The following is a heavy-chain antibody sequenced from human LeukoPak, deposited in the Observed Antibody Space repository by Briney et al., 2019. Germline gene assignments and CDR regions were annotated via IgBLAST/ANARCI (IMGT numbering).Heavy chain of an antibody. V-gene: IGHV1-18*04. CDR1: GYTFTNYG. CDR3: ARERRDCSGGTCYAGDFDY. D-gene: IGHD2-15*01. Sequence: GASVKVSCKASGYTFTNYGISWVRQAPGRGLEWMGWDSAFNGNTKYGQKFQGRVTMTTDTSTSTAYMDLRSLTSGDTAVYYCARERRDCSGGTCYAGDFDYWGQGTLVTVSS. J-gene: IGHJ4*02. CDR2: DSAFNGNT.